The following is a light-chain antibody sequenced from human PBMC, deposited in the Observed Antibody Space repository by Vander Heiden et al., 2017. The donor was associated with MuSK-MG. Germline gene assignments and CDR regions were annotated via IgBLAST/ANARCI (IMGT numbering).Light chain of an antibody. CDR3: QHDGSSPKT. Sequence: EIVLTQAPGTLSLCTGERATPSCWDSHSVSRSYLAWYQQKPGQAPRLLIYGASSIATGVPDRFSGSGSGTEFTLTISRLEPEDFAVYYCQHDGSSPKTFGQGTKVEIK. J-gene: IGKJ1*01. V-gene: IGKV3-20*01. CDR1: HSVSRSY. CDR2: GAS.